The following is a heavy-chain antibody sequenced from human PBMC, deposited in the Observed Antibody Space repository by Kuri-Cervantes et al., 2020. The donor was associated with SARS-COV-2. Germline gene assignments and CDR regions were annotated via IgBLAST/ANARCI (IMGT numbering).Heavy chain of an antibody. V-gene: IGHV3-73*01. CDR1: GFTFSGSA. D-gene: IGHD2-8*01. Sequence: GGSLRLSCAASGFTFSGSAMHWVRQASGKGLEWVGRIRSKANSYATAYAASVKGRFTISRDDSKNTAYLQLNSPKTEDTAVYYCTRQGVDYWGQGTRVTVSS. J-gene: IGHJ4*02. CDR3: TRQGVDY. CDR2: IRSKANSYAT.